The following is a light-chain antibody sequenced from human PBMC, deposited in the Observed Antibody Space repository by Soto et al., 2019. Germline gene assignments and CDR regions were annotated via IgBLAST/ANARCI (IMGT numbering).Light chain of an antibody. CDR2: DAS. V-gene: IGKV3-20*01. CDR3: QQYGSSPLT. J-gene: IGKJ4*01. CDR1: QSISGRY. Sequence: ETVLTQSPGTLSLSPGERASLSCRASQSISGRYLALYQQKPGQAPRLLIYDASSRATGIPDRFSGSGSGTDFILTISRLEPEDFAVYYCQQYGSSPLTFGGGTKVEIK.